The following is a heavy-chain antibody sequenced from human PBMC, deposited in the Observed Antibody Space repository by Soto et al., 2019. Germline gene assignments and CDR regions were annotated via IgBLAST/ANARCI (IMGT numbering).Heavy chain of an antibody. CDR3: ARTEHETLDFDY. D-gene: IGHD2-8*02. J-gene: IGHJ4*02. V-gene: IGHV4-39*01. Sequence: QLQLQESGPGLVKPSETLSLTCTVSGDSISITSYYWGWVRQPPGKGLEWIGSIHYSWSTPYSPSLQSRVTISGDASKKQFSLKLRSVTAADWAVYTCARTEHETLDFDYWGQGTLVTVSS. CDR1: GDSISITSYY. CDR2: IHYSWST.